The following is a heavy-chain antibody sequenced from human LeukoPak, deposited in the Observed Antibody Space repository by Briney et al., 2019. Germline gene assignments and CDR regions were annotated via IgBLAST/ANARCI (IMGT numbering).Heavy chain of an antibody. CDR3: VRADYDSSGYPLAALDY. Sequence: SGTLSLTCAVSGGSISSSNWWSWVRQPPGKGLEWIGEIYHSGSANYNPSLKSRVTISVDKSKNQFSLKLSSVTAADTAVYYCVRADYDSSGYPLAALDYWGQGTLVTVSS. CDR1: GGSISSSNW. J-gene: IGHJ4*02. V-gene: IGHV4-4*02. CDR2: IYHSGSA. D-gene: IGHD3-22*01.